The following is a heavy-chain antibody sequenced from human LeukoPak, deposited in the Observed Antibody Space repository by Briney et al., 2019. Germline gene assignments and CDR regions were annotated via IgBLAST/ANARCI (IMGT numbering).Heavy chain of an antibody. CDR1: GGSISSYY. V-gene: IGHV4-59*01. J-gene: IGHJ6*03. CDR3: ARGRSSYYYYMDV. D-gene: IGHD6-19*01. Sequence: KASETLSLTCTVSGGSISSYYWSWIRQPPGKGLEWIGYIYYSGSTNYNPSLKSRVTISVDTSKNQFSLKLSSVTAADTAVYYCARGRSSYYYYMDVWGKGTTVTVSS. CDR2: IYYSGST.